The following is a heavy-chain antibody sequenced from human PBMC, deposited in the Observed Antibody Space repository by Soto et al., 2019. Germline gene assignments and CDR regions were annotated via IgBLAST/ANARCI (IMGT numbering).Heavy chain of an antibody. D-gene: IGHD1-1*01. CDR1: GGSFSGYY. V-gene: IGHV4-34*01. Sequence: PETLSPTCAVYGGSFSGYYWSWIRQPPGKGLEWIGEINHSGSTNYNPSLKSRVTISVDTSKNQFSLKLSSVTAADTAVYYCATYPGTGIIDYWGQGTLVTVSS. J-gene: IGHJ4*02. CDR3: ATYPGTGIIDY. CDR2: INHSGST.